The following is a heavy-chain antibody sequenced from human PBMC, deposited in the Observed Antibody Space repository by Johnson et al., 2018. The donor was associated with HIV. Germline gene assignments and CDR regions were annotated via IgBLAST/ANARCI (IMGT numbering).Heavy chain of an antibody. Sequence: AAGGVSLTNTWMNWVRQAPGKGLEWVGRIKNKIDAGTIDYAAPVKGRFSISRDVSRNTLHLQMNSLEFEDTAVYYCATTYALSFGELAVLGVAFDIWGQGTMVTVSS. CDR1: GVSLTNTW. CDR3: ATTYALSFGELAVLGVAFDI. J-gene: IGHJ3*02. CDR2: IKNKIDAGTI. V-gene: IGHV3-15*01. D-gene: IGHD3-10*01.